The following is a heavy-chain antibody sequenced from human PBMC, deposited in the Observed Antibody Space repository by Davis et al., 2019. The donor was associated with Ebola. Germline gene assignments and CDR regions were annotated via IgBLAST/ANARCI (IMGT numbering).Heavy chain of an antibody. CDR1: GFTFSDSA. CDR2: IRSRANSYAT. J-gene: IGHJ3*02. D-gene: IGHD1-26*01. Sequence: GESLKISCAASGFTFSDSALHWVRQASGKGLEWVGYIRSRANSYATSYAASVQGRFTISRDDSKNTAILKMDSLKTEDTAVYYCTSTKLVGANTPAFDIWGQGTMVTVSS. V-gene: IGHV3-73*01. CDR3: TSTKLVGANTPAFDI.